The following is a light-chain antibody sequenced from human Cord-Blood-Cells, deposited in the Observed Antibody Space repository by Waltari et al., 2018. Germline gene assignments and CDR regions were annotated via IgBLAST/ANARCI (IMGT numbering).Light chain of an antibody. CDR1: SSDAGGYNY. J-gene: IGLJ3*02. CDR3: SSYAGSNNGV. Sequence: QSALTQPPSASGSPAPSVTISCTGTSSDAGGYNYPSWYQQHPGKAPKLMIYEVSKRPSGVPDRFSGSKSGNTASLTVSGLQAEDEADYYCSSYAGSNNGVFGGGTKLTVL. V-gene: IGLV2-8*01. CDR2: EVS.